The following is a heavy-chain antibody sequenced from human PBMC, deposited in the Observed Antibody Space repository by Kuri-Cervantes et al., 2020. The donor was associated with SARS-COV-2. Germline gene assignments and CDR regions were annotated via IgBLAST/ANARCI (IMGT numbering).Heavy chain of an antibody. V-gene: IGHV3-7*01. D-gene: IGHD4-23*01. CDR1: GFTFSGSW. Sequence: GGSLRLSCAASGFTFSGSWMSWVRQAPGKGLEWVANINQDGSARYCGESVQGRFTISRDNSKNTLYLQMNSLRAEDTAVYYCARDGGGNLGDWGQGTLVTVSS. CDR2: INQDGSAR. CDR3: ARDGGGNLGD. J-gene: IGHJ4*02.